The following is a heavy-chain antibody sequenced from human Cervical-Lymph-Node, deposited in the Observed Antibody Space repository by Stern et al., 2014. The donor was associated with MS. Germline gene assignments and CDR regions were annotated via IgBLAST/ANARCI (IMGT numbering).Heavy chain of an antibody. J-gene: IGHJ4*02. CDR1: GSTFSSYS. D-gene: IGHD3-22*01. Sequence: MQLVESGGGVVQPGRSLRLSCATSGSTFSSYSIHWVRQAPGKGLEWVTTISFDGREKFYADSVKGRFTISRDSSKNAVFVQMNSLRAEDTAVYYCARGMRYDDSGYYFDNWGRGTLITVSS. CDR2: ISFDGREK. CDR3: ARGMRYDDSGYYFDN. V-gene: IGHV3-30*01.